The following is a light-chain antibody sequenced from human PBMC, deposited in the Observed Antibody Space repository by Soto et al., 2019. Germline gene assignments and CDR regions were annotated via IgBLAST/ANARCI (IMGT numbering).Light chain of an antibody. CDR1: QNLVHSCGNTT. Sequence: DVVMTQPPLSLPVTLGQLASISCSASQNLVHSCGNTTFNWFQQRPSQSPRRLIYKVSRPDSGVPDRVSQSGSGTDFALKISWVEAGDVAVYYSMEATYRPYAVGQGTKLEIK. CDR3: MEATYRPYA. V-gene: IGKV2-30*02. J-gene: IGKJ2*01. CDR2: KVS.